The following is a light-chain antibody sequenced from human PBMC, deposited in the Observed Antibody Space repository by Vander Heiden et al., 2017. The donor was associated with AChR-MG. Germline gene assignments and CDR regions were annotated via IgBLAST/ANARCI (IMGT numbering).Light chain of an antibody. CDR2: GAS. Sequence: EIVMTQSPATLSVSPGERATLSCRASQSVSTNLAWYQQKPGQAPRLLMYGASTRATGIPARFSGSGSGTEFTLTINRLQSEDFAVYYCQQDNNWPYTFGQGTKLEIK. V-gene: IGKV3-15*01. CDR1: QSVSTN. J-gene: IGKJ2*01. CDR3: QQDNNWPYT.